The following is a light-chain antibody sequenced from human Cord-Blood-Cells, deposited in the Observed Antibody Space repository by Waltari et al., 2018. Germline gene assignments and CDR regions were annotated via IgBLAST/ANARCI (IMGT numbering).Light chain of an antibody. Sequence: ELVLTQSPATLSLSPGERATLSCRASQSVSSYLAWYQQKPGQAPRLLIYDASNRATGIQARFSGSGSGTDFTLTISSLEPEDVAVYYCQQRSNWPPFTFGPGNKVDIK. J-gene: IGKJ3*01. CDR2: DAS. CDR1: QSVSSY. CDR3: QQRSNWPPFT. V-gene: IGKV3-11*01.